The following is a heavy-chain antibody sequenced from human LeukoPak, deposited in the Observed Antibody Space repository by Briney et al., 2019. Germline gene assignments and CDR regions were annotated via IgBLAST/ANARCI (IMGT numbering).Heavy chain of an antibody. Sequence: GGSLRLSCVGSGFSFSPYWMSWVRQAPGKGLEWLANIEKHGSADYYVDSVKGRFTISRDNAKNSLSLQLDSLRVEDTAIYYCAKGAGHSYGNYFHYWGQGTLVTVSS. D-gene: IGHD5-18*01. V-gene: IGHV3-7*03. CDR3: AKGAGHSYGNYFHY. J-gene: IGHJ4*02. CDR2: IEKHGSAD. CDR1: GFSFSPYW.